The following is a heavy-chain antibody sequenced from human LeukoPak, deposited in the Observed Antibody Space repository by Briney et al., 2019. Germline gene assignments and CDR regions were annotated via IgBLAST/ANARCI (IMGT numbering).Heavy chain of an antibody. V-gene: IGHV3-23*01. Sequence: PGGSLRLSCAVSGFTFSSYAMNWVRQAPGKGLEWVSGISGSGGSTYYADSVKGRFTSSRDNSKNTLFLQMNSLRAEDTAVYYCAKTHPSGWYLDYWGQGTLVTVSS. CDR3: AKTHPSGWYLDY. CDR1: GFTFSSYA. CDR2: ISGSGGST. D-gene: IGHD6-19*01. J-gene: IGHJ4*02.